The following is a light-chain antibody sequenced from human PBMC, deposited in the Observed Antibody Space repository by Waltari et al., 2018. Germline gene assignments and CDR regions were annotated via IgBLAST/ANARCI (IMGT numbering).Light chain of an antibody. CDR3: QQSYSAPFT. CDR2: DAS. V-gene: IGKV1-39*01. Sequence: DIQMTQSPSSLSAYVGDRVTITCRASRGIDAFLNWYQQQPGKAPKLLIYDASTLQRGVPPRFSGTRIGTDFSLTISDLQPEDFATYFCQQSYSAPFTFGRVTRLE. CDR1: RGIDAF. J-gene: IGKJ5*01.